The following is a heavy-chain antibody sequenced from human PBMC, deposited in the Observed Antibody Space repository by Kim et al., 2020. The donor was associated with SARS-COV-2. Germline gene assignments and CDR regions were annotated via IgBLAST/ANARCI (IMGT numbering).Heavy chain of an antibody. Sequence: GGSLRLSCAASGFTFSSYSMNWVRQAPGKGLEWVSSISSSSSYIYYADSVKGRFTISRDNAKNSLYLQMNSLRAEDTAVYYCARDSDVLLWFGAFDPWGQGTLVTVSS. J-gene: IGHJ5*02. CDR2: ISSSSSYI. CDR3: ARDSDVLLWFGAFDP. V-gene: IGHV3-21*01. CDR1: GFTFSSYS. D-gene: IGHD3-10*01.